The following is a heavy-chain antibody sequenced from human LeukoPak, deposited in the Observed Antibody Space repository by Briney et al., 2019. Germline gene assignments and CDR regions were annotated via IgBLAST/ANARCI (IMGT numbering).Heavy chain of an antibody. D-gene: IGHD2-2*02. CDR2: ISYDGSNK. CDR3: ARGGWGYCSSTSCYSYSSIDY. Sequence: GSLRLSCAASGFTFSSYAMHWVRQAPGKGLEWVAVISYDGSNKYYPDSVKGRFTISRDNSKNTLYLQMNSLRAEDTAVYYCARGGWGYCSSTSCYSYSSIDYWGQGTLVTVSS. J-gene: IGHJ4*02. CDR1: GFTFSSYA. V-gene: IGHV3-30-3*01.